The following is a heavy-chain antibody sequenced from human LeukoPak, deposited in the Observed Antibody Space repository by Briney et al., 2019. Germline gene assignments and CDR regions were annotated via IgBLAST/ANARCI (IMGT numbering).Heavy chain of an antibody. J-gene: IGHJ4*02. Sequence: ASVKVSCKASGYTFTSYDISWVRQAPGQGLEWMGWISAYNGNTNYAQKPQGRVTMTTDTSTSTAYMELRSLRSDDTAVYYCARVEAGGSYFDYWGQGTLVTVSS. CDR3: ARVEAGGSYFDY. CDR2: ISAYNGNT. V-gene: IGHV1-18*01. D-gene: IGHD1-26*01. CDR1: GYTFTSYD.